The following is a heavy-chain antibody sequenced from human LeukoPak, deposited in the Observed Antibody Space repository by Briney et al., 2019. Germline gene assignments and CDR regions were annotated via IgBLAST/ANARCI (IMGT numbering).Heavy chain of an antibody. CDR2: IKQDGSEK. CDR1: GFTFSSYW. D-gene: IGHD6-19*01. J-gene: IGHJ4*02. Sequence: GGSLRLSCAASGFTFSSYWMSWVRQAPGKGLEWVANIKQDGSEKYYVDSVKGRFTISRDNAKNSLYLQMNSLRAEDTAVYYCARDREQWPSYFDFWGQGTLVTVSS. V-gene: IGHV3-7*01. CDR3: ARDREQWPSYFDF.